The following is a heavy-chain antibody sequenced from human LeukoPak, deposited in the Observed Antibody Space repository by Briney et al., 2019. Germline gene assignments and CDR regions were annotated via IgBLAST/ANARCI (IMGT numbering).Heavy chain of an antibody. Sequence: GGSLRLSCAASGFTFSSYGMHWVRQAPGKGLEWVAFIRYDGSNKYYADSVKGRFTISRDNSKNTLYLQMNSLRAEDTAVYYCAKGDGGAVVPAAFFDYWGQGTLVTVSS. CDR2: IRYDGSNK. J-gene: IGHJ4*02. D-gene: IGHD2-2*01. CDR1: GFTFSSYG. V-gene: IGHV3-30*02. CDR3: AKGDGGAVVPAAFFDY.